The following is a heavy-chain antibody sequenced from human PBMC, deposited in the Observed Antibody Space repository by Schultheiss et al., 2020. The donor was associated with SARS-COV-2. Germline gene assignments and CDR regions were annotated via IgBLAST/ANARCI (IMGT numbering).Heavy chain of an antibody. CDR1: GFTFSSYD. J-gene: IGHJ3*02. CDR3: ARARPHTQSHDAFDI. D-gene: IGHD4-11*01. V-gene: IGHV3-53*04. Sequence: GGSLRLSCAASGFTFSSYDMHWVRQATGKGLEWVSAIYSGGSTYYADSVKGRFTISRHNSKNTLYLQMNSLRAEDTAVYYCARARPHTQSHDAFDIWGQGTMVTVSS. CDR2: IYSGGST.